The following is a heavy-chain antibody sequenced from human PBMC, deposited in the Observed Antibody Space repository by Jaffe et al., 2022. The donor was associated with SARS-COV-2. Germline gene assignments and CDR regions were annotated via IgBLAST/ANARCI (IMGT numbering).Heavy chain of an antibody. D-gene: IGHD5-18*01. CDR1: GGSFSGYY. CDR3: ARRYSYGQLYNWFDP. V-gene: IGHV4-34*01. CDR2: INHSGST. J-gene: IGHJ5*02. Sequence: QVQLQQWGAGLLKPSETLSLTCAVYGGSFSGYYWSWIRQPPGKGLEWIGEINHSGSTNYNPSLKSRVTISVDTSKNQFSLKLSSVTAADTAVYYCARRYSYGQLYNWFDPWGQGTLVTVSS.